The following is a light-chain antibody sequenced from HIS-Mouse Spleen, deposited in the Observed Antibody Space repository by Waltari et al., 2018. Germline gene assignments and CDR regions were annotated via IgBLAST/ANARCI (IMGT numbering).Light chain of an antibody. V-gene: IGLV2-8*01. CDR3: SSYAGSNNSLYV. Sequence: QSALTQPPSASGSPGPSVTISCTGTSTDVGGYHYVSWYQQHPGKAPKLMIYEVSKRPSGVPDRFSGSKSGNTASLTVSGLQAEDEADYYCSSYAGSNNSLYVFGTGTKVTVL. CDR2: EVS. J-gene: IGLJ1*01. CDR1: STDVGGYHY.